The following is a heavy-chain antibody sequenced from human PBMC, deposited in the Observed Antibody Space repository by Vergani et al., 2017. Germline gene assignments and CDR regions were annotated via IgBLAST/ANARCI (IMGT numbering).Heavy chain of an antibody. CDR3: ARGPRGGPNVVPAAMVGGVYMDV. CDR2: INPSGGST. CDR1: GYTFTSYY. D-gene: IGHD2-2*01. J-gene: IGHJ6*03. Sequence: QVQLVQSGAEVKKPGASVKVSCKASGYTFTSYYMHWVRQAPGQGLEWMGIINPSGGSTSYAQKFQGRVTMTRETSTSTVYMELSSLRSEDTAVYYCARGPRGGPNVVPAAMVGGVYMDVWGKGTAVIVSS. V-gene: IGHV1-46*03.